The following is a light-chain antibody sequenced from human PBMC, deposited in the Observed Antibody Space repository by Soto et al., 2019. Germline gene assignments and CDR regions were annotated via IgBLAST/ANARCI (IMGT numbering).Light chain of an antibody. CDR2: TAS. Sequence: DIQMTQSPSSLSASVVDRVTITCRASQTISHFLNWYQQKPGEAPALLIYTASILRSGVPSRFSGGGSGTDFSLTINGLQPEDYATYYCQQSFTTPLTFGGGTKVDI. CDR1: QTISHF. V-gene: IGKV1-39*01. CDR3: QQSFTTPLT. J-gene: IGKJ4*01.